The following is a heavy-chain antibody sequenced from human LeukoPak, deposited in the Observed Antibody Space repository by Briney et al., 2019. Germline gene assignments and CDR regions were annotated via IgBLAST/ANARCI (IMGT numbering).Heavy chain of an antibody. CDR2: ISDGGHNT. CDR3: AKPPYISGSFY. V-gene: IGHV3-23*01. CDR1: GLNFRNYA. J-gene: IGHJ4*02. Sequence: TGGSLRLSCAASGLNFRNYAMSWVRQAPGKGLEWVSAISDGGHNTYYADSVKGRFAISRDDSTNMLFLQMNSLRAEDTAVYYCAKPPYISGSFYWGQGTLVTVSS. D-gene: IGHD6-19*01.